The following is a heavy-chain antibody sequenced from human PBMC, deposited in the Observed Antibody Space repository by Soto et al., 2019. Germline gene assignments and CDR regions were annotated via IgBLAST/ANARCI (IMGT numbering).Heavy chain of an antibody. CDR2: ISYDGSRK. J-gene: IGHJ6*02. CDR1: GFTFSLYG. CDR3: ARDEGGPDV. V-gene: IGHV3-30*03. Sequence: GGSLRLSCAASGFTFSLYGMHWVRRAPGKGLEWVAVISYDGSRKYYADSVKGRFTISRDNARNILYMQMDSLRVEDTAIYYCARDEGGPDVWGQGTTVTVSS.